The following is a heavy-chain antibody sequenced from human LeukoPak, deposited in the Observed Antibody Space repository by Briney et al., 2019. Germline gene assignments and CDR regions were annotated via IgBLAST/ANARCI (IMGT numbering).Heavy chain of an antibody. CDR3: ARVLVVVTATTFDFDY. CDR1: GYTFTGYY. CDR2: INPNSGGT. D-gene: IGHD2-21*02. V-gene: IGHV1-2*02. J-gene: IGHJ4*02. Sequence: GASVKVSCKASGYTFTGYYMHWVRQAPGQGLEWMGWINPNSGGTNYAQKFQGRVTMTRDTSISTAYMELSRLRSDDTAVYYCARVLVVVTATTFDFDYWGQGTLVTVSS.